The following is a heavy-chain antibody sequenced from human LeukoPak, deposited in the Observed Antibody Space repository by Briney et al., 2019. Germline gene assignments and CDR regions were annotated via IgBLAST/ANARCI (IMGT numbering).Heavy chain of an antibody. D-gene: IGHD3-22*01. CDR2: ISAYNGNT. CDR1: GYTFTSYG. Sequence: ASVKVSCKASGYTFTSYGISWVRQAPGQGLEWMGWISAYNGNTNYAQKLQGRVTMTTDTSTSTAYMELRSLRSDDTAVYYCARDGAYYYDSSGYYLPHYYYGMDVWGQGTTVTVSS. J-gene: IGHJ6*02. V-gene: IGHV1-18*01. CDR3: ARDGAYYYDSSGYYLPHYYYGMDV.